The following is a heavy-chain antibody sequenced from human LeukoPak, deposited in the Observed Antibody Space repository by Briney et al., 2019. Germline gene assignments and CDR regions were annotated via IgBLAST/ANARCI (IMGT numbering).Heavy chain of an antibody. D-gene: IGHD2-21*02. Sequence: PGGSLRLSCAASGFTFSTYWMGWVRQAPGKGLEWVAKIKPDGSEKDHVDSVKGRFTISRDNSKNTLYLQMNSLRAEDTAVYYCAKARVAYCGGDCYSSVDYWGQGTLVTVSS. CDR3: AKARVAYCGGDCYSSVDY. CDR1: GFTFSTYW. J-gene: IGHJ4*02. CDR2: IKPDGSEK. V-gene: IGHV3-7*01.